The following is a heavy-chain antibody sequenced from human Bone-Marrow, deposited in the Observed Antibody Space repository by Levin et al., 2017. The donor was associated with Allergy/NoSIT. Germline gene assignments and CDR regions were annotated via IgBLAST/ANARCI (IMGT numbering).Heavy chain of an antibody. J-gene: IGHJ4*02. Sequence: GGSLRLSCVASGFSFDDYAMHWVRQPPGKGLEWVSGISWNSDDRLYADSVKGRFTISRDNAKNSLYLQMNSLRPEDTAFYYCAKDKGRGVGAIAYWGQGTLVTVSS. V-gene: IGHV3-9*01. CDR3: AKDKGRGVGAIAY. D-gene: IGHD1-26*01. CDR1: GFSFDDYA. CDR2: ISWNSDDR.